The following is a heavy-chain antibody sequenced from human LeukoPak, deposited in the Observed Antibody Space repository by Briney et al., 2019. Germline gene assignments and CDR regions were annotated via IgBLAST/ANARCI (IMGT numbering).Heavy chain of an antibody. CDR2: INHSGST. CDR1: GGSFSGYY. Sequence: SETLSITCAVYGGSFSGYYWSWIRQPPGKGLEWIGEINHSGSTNYNPSLKSRVTISVDTSKNQFSLKLSSVTAADTAVYYCARQYPPIGYRAWYHDYYFDYWGQGTLVTVSS. CDR3: ARQYPPIGYRAWYHDYYFDY. V-gene: IGHV4-34*01. J-gene: IGHJ4*02. D-gene: IGHD2-15*01.